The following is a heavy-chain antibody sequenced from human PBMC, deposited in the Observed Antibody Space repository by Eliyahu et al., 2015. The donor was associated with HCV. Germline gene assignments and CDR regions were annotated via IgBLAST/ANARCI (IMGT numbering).Heavy chain of an antibody. V-gene: IGHV4-59*01. CDR3: TSGGGGIAVAGTGGWFDP. J-gene: IGHJ5*02. CDR1: GGSXSTXY. Sequence: QVQLQESGPGLVQPSETLSLTCXVSGGSXSTXYWSWIRQPPGKGLGWIGGILFSGGTNYNPSPKSRVTMSVDTSKSQFSLKLNSVTAADTAVYYCTSGGGGIAVAGTGGWFDPWGQGTLVIVSS. D-gene: IGHD6-19*01. CDR2: ILFSGGT.